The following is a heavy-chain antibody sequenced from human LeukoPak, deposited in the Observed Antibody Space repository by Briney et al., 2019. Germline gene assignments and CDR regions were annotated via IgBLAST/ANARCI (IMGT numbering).Heavy chain of an antibody. Sequence: GASVKVSCKASGGTFSSYAISWVRQAPGQGLEWMGGIIPIFGTANYAQKFQGRVTITADESTSTAYMELSSLRSEDTAVYYCARIIRGVGRLRWPTEGWFDPWGQGTLVTVSS. D-gene: IGHD4-23*01. CDR3: ARIIRGVGRLRWPTEGWFDP. V-gene: IGHV1-69*01. J-gene: IGHJ5*02. CDR2: IIPIFGTA. CDR1: GGTFSSYA.